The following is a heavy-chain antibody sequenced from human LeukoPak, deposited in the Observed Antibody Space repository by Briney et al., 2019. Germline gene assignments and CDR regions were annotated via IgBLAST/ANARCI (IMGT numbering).Heavy chain of an antibody. V-gene: IGHV1-18*01. Sequence: ASVKVSCKASGYTFTSYDINWVRQATGQGLEWMGWISAYNGNTNYAQKLQGRVTMTTDTSTSTAYMELRSLRSDDTAVYYCARDVLRFSARFDPWGQGTLVTVSS. CDR3: ARDVLRFSARFDP. J-gene: IGHJ5*02. CDR2: ISAYNGNT. CDR1: GYTFTSYD. D-gene: IGHD3-3*01.